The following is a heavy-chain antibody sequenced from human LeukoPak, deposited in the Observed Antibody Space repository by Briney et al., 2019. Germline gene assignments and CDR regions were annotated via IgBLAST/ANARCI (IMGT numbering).Heavy chain of an antibody. CDR3: ARDRGGSYSIDY. CDR1: VYTFTSSH. Sequence: ASVKDSCKTSVYTFTSSHAHWVRQAPGQGLEWMGLVNCGDGYTNYVQKLQGRVNVTADTSTSTLYMDLTSLTTEDTAIYYCARDRGGSYSIDYWGQGTLVTVSS. J-gene: IGHJ4*02. V-gene: IGHV1-46*01. D-gene: IGHD1-26*01. CDR2: VNCGDGYT.